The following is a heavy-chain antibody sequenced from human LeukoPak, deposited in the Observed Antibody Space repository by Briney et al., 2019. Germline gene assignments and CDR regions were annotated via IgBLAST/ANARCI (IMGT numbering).Heavy chain of an antibody. CDR1: GGSLNGYY. V-gene: IGHV4-34*01. Sequence: SETLSLTCAVNGGSLNGYYWSWIRQPPGKGLEWIGEINHIGNTNYDPSLRSRVTISVDTSKDQFSLSLTSATAADTAVYFCARLGSVGYYNYQYMDIWGNGTTVTVSS. CDR3: ARLGSVGYYNYQYMDI. CDR2: INHIGNT. J-gene: IGHJ6*03. D-gene: IGHD3-10*01.